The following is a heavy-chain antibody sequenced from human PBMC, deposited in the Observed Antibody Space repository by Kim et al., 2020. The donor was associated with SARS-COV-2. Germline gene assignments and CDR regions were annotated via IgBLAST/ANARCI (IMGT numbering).Heavy chain of an antibody. D-gene: IGHD6-19*01. CDR1: GYTFTSYA. V-gene: IGHV1-3*01. CDR3: ARDTGSGCHDY. CDR2: INAGNGIT. J-gene: IGHJ4*02. Sequence: ASVKVSCKASGYTFTSYAMHWVRQAPGQRLEWMGWINAGNGITKYSQKFQGRVTITRDTSASTAYMELSSLRSEDTAVYYCARDTGSGCHDYWGQGTLVTVSS.